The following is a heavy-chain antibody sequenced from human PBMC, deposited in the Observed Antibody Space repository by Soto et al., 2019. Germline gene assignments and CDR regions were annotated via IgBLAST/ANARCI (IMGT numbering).Heavy chain of an antibody. CDR2: ISSSGSTI. Sequence: PGGSLRLSCAASGFTFSSYEMNWVRQAPGKGLEWVSYISSSGSTIYYADSVKGRFTISRDNAKNSLYLQMNSLRAEDTAVYYCARDGLRSEHRGAVAPPAIDYWGQGTLVTVSS. J-gene: IGHJ4*02. CDR3: ARDGLRSEHRGAVAPPAIDY. CDR1: GFTFSSYE. D-gene: IGHD6-19*01. V-gene: IGHV3-48*03.